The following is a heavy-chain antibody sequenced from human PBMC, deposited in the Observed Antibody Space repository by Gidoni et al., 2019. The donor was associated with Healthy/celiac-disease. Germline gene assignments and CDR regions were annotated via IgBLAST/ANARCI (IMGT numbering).Heavy chain of an antibody. V-gene: IGHV3-23*01. D-gene: IGHD4-17*01. Sequence: EVQLLESGGGLIQPGGSLRLSCAASGFTFSSYAMSWVRQAPGKGLEWVSAISGSDGSTYYADSVKGRFTISRDNSKNTLYLQMNSLRAEDTAVYYCAKNSPYGDCFDYWGQGTLVTVSS. CDR1: GFTFSSYA. CDR3: AKNSPYGDCFDY. J-gene: IGHJ4*02. CDR2: ISGSDGST.